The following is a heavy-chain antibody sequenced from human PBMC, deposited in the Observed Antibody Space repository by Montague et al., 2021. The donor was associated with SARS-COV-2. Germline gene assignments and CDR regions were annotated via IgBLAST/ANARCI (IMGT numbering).Heavy chain of an antibody. D-gene: IGHD4/OR15-4a*01. Sequence: TLSLTCTVSGGSISSGGYYWSWIRQHPGKGLEWIVYTDYSGSTYYNPSLKSRLTISVYTSKTRFSLKLSSVAATDTAMYYCARARVVVPTTSNWLDPWGQGTLVTVSS. V-gene: IGHV4-31*03. CDR2: TDYSGST. CDR3: ARARVVVPTTSNWLDP. CDR1: GGSISSGGYY. J-gene: IGHJ5*02.